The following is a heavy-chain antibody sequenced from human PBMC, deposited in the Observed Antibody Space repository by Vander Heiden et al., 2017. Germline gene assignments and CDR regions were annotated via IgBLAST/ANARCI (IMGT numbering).Heavy chain of an antibody. CDR3: ARGRGGCSSTSCQWRAADFDI. CDR2: IKIDGSST. V-gene: IGHV3-74*01. CDR1: AFYFRSRW. J-gene: IGHJ3*02. D-gene: IGHD2-2*01. Sequence: VQLVESGGGLVQPGGSLRLASATSAFYFRSRWKQWGRQARGQGLVAISRIKIDGSSTSYADSVEARFTISRDNAKNTLYLQMNSLRAEDTAVYYCARGRGGCSSTSCQWRAADFDIWGQGTMVTVSS.